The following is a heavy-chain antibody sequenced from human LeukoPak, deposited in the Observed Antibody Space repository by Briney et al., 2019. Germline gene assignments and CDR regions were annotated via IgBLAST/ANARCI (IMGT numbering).Heavy chain of an antibody. J-gene: IGHJ6*02. D-gene: IGHD6-6*01. V-gene: IGHV1-69*01. CDR2: IIPIFGTA. Sequence: GASVKVSCKASGGTFSSYAISWVRQAPGQGLEWMGGIIPIFGTANYAQKFQGRVTITADESRSTAYMELSSLRPEDPAVYYCARRQLVAPNYYYYGMDVWGQGTTVPVSS. CDR1: GGTFSSYA. CDR3: ARRQLVAPNYYYYGMDV.